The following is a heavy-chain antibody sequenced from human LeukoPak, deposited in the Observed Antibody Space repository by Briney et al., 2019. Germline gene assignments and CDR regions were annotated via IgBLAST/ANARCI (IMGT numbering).Heavy chain of an antibody. Sequence: ASVKVSCKASGYTFTGYYMHWVRQAPGQGLEWMGIINPSGGSTSYAQKFQGRVTMTRDMSTSTVYMELSSLRSEDTAVYYCARSQARRFDPWGQGTLVTVSS. CDR2: INPSGGST. CDR1: GYTFTGYY. CDR3: ARSQARRFDP. J-gene: IGHJ5*02. D-gene: IGHD5-12*01. V-gene: IGHV1-46*01.